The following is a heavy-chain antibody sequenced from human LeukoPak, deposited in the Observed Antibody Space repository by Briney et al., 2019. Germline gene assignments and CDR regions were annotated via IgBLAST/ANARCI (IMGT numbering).Heavy chain of an antibody. CDR2: IYYSGST. Sequence: SETLSLTCTVSGGSISSSGYYWGWIRQPPGKGLEWIGSIYYSGSTYYNPSLKSRVTISVDTSKNQFSLKLSSVTAADTAVYYCARRRGCSSTSCYTSAWFDPWGQGTLVTVSS. D-gene: IGHD2-2*02. CDR3: ARRRGCSSTSCYTSAWFDP. V-gene: IGHV4-39*01. J-gene: IGHJ5*02. CDR1: GGSISSSGYY.